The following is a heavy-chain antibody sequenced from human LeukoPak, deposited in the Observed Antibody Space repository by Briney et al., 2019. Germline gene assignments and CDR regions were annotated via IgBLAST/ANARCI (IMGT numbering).Heavy chain of an antibody. D-gene: IGHD4-23*01. CDR1: GLTVTSNY. V-gene: IGHV3-66*01. CDR3: ARRPDYGGTPTFDY. CDR2: IYSDGST. J-gene: IGHJ4*02. Sequence: GGSLRLSCAASGLTVTSNYMSWVRQAPGKGLEWVSVIYSDGSTYYADSVKGRFSISRDNSKNTLYLQLNSLRVEDTAVYYYARRPDYGGTPTFDYWGQGTLVTVSS.